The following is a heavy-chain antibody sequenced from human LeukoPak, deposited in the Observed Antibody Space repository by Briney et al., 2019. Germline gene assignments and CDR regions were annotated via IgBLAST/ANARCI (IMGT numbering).Heavy chain of an antibody. CDR3: ARDSSSSGLSDY. CDR1: GGSISSGSYY. CDR2: IYTSGST. J-gene: IGHJ4*02. Sequence: SETLSLTCTVSGGSISSGSYYWSWIRQPAGKGLEWIGRIYTSGSTNYNPPLKSRVTISVDTSKNQFSLKLSSVTAADTAVYYCARDSSSSGLSDYWGQGTLVTVSS. D-gene: IGHD6-6*01. V-gene: IGHV4-61*02.